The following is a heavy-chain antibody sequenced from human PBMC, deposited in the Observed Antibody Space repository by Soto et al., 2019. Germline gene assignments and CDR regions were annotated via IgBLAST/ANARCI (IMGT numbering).Heavy chain of an antibody. CDR1: GGSISSYY. Sequence: TSETLSLTCTVSGGSISSYYWSWIRQPPGKGLEWIGYIYYSGSTNYNPSLKSRVTISVDTSKNQFSLKLSSVTAADTAVYYCARDTMVRGVLYYYYGMDVWGQGTTVTVSS. J-gene: IGHJ6*02. CDR3: ARDTMVRGVLYYYYGMDV. V-gene: IGHV4-59*01. D-gene: IGHD3-10*01. CDR2: IYYSGST.